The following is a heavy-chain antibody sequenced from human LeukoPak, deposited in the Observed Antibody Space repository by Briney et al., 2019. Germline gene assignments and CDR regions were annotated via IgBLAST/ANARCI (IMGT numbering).Heavy chain of an antibody. CDR2: IYYSGST. CDR1: GGSISSYY. D-gene: IGHD3-9*01. J-gene: IGHJ5*02. Sequence: SETLSLTCTVSGGSISSYYWSWIRQPPGKGLEWIGYIYYSGSTNYNPPLKSRVTISVDTSKNQFSLKLSSVTAADTAVYHCASGLRYFDWLLYGGFDPWGQGTLVTVSS. V-gene: IGHV4-59*08. CDR3: ASGLRYFDWLLYGGFDP.